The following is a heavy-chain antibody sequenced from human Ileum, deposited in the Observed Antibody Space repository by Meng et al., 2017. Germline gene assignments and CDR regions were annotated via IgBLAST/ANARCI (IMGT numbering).Heavy chain of an antibody. Sequence: VQLQGSGPGLGAPSGTLSLTCAVSGRSLSSSGWVSWVCQPPGKGLEWIAEMNLGGSPNYNPSLKSRVTMSVDKSNDHLSLQLTSVTAADTAVYCCAHILDSWGQGTLVTVSS. J-gene: IGHJ4*02. CDR3: AHILDS. D-gene: IGHD3-3*02. CDR1: GRSLSSSGW. CDR2: MNLGGSP. V-gene: IGHV4-4*01.